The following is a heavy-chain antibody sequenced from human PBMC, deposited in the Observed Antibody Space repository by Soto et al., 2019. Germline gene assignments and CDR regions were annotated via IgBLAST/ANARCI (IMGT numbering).Heavy chain of an antibody. V-gene: IGHV3-23*01. CDR2: ISGSGGST. J-gene: IGHJ4*02. CDR3: AKDTWAAAAGSFDY. Sequence: XVSLRLSCAASGFTFRSDAMSWLRQAPGKGLEWVSAISGSGGSTYYADSVKGRFTISRDNSKNTLYLHMNSLRAADTAVYYCAKDTWAAAAGSFDYWGQGTLVTVSS. CDR1: GFTFRSDA. D-gene: IGHD6-13*01.